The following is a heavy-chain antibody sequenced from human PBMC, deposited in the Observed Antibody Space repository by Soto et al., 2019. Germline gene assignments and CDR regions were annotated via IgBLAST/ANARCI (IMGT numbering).Heavy chain of an antibody. J-gene: IGHJ6*02. CDR3: AKGTPSNLPDAIGMDV. V-gene: IGHV3-30*18. CDR1: GFTFSSYG. CDR2: ISYDGSNK. Sequence: GGSLRLSCAASGFTFSSYGMHWVRQAPGQGLEWVAVISYDGSNKYYADSVKGRFTISRDNSKNTLYLQMNSLRAEDTAVYYCAKGTPSNLPDAIGMDVWGQGTTVTVSS. D-gene: IGHD2-2*01.